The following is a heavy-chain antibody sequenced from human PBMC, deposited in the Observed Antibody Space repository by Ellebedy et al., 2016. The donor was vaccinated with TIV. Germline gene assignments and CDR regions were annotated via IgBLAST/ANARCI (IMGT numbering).Heavy chain of an antibody. V-gene: IGHV3-48*02. J-gene: IGHJ4*02. CDR1: GFTFSSYS. Sequence: GESLKISCAAFGFTFSSYSMNWVRQAPGKGLEWVSYISSSSSTIYYADSVKGRFTISRDNAKNSLYLQMNSLRDEDTAVYYCARDVWFGESHNDYWGQGTLVTVSS. D-gene: IGHD3-10*01. CDR3: ARDVWFGESHNDY. CDR2: ISSSSSTI.